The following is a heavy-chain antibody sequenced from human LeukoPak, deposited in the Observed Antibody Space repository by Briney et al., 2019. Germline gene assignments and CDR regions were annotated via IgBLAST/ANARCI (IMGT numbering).Heavy chain of an antibody. Sequence: SETLSLTCTVSGGSINSYYWYWIRQPAGKGLESIGRIYPSGSTNYNPSLKSRVTMSVDTSKNHFSLRLTSVTAADTAVYYCARSGRRIEYAVNFFDPWGPGTLVTVSS. J-gene: IGHJ5*02. V-gene: IGHV4-4*07. CDR2: IYPSGST. CDR3: ARSGRRIEYAVNFFDP. CDR1: GGSINSYY. D-gene: IGHD2/OR15-2a*01.